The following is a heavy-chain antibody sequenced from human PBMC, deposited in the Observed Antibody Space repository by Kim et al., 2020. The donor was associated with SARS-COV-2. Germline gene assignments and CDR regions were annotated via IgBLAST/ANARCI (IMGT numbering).Heavy chain of an antibody. V-gene: IGHV1-69*13. Sequence: SVKVSCKASGGTFSSYAISWVRQAPGQGLEWMGGIIPIFGTANYAQKFQGRVTITADESTSTAYMELSSLRSEDTAVYYCASLGYCSGGSCYLDYYYYMDVWGKGTTVTVSS. CDR2: IIPIFGTA. CDR3: ASLGYCSGGSCYLDYYYYMDV. J-gene: IGHJ6*03. CDR1: GGTFSSYA. D-gene: IGHD2-15*01.